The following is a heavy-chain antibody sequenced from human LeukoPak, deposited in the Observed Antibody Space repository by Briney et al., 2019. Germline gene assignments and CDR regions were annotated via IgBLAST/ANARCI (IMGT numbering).Heavy chain of an antibody. J-gene: IGHJ4*02. CDR3: VRDGEGGLDYFDY. V-gene: IGHV6-1*01. CDR2: TYYRSTWLY. Sequence: SQTLSLTFAISGDSVSSNTAAWNWIRQSPSRGLEWLGRTYYRSTWLYDYALSLKSRININPDTSKNQFSLHLNSVTPEDTAVYYCVRDGEGGLDYFDYWGRGTLVTVSS. D-gene: IGHD3-16*01. CDR1: GDSVSSNTAA.